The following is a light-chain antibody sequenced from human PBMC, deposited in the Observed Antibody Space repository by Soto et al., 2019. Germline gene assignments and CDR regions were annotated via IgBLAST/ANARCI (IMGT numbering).Light chain of an antibody. J-gene: IGKJ4*01. V-gene: IGKV2-28*01. Sequence: DIVMTQSPLSLPVTPGEPASISCRSSQSLLHSNGKNYLGWFLQKPGQSPQLLIYLGSSRASGVPDRFSGSGSGTDFALKISRVEAEDVGVYYCMQVLQPPLTFGGGTKVEIK. CDR2: LGS. CDR3: MQVLQPPLT. CDR1: QSLLHSNGKNY.